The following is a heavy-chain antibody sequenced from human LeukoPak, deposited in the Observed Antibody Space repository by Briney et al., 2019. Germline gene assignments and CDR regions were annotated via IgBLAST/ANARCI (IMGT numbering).Heavy chain of an antibody. J-gene: IGHJ3*02. Sequence: GGSLRLSCAASGFTFSSYSMNWVRQAPGKGLEWVSSISSSSSYIYYADSVKGRFTISRDNAKNSLYLQMNSLRAEDTAVYYCARILSTPGGAFDIWGQGTMVTVSS. D-gene: IGHD2-2*01. CDR2: ISSSSSYI. CDR3: ARILSTPGGAFDI. CDR1: GFTFSSYS. V-gene: IGHV3-21*01.